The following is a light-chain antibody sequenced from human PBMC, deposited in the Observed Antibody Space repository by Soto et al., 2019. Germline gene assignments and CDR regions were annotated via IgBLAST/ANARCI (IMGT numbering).Light chain of an antibody. CDR2: DAS. J-gene: IGKJ1*01. CDR1: QGISSA. V-gene: IGKV1-13*02. Sequence: AIQLTQSPSSLSASVGGRVTITCRASQGISSALAWYQQKPGKSPKLLIYDASSLESGVPSRFSGSGSGTDFTLTISTLQPEDFATYFCQQFNSYPRTFGQGTKVEIK. CDR3: QQFNSYPRT.